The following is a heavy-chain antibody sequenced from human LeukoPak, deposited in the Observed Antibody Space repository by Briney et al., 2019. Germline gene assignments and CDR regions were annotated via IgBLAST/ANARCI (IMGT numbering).Heavy chain of an antibody. CDR3: ARVPGYSYGIEAFDI. CDR2: IYYSGST. CDR1: GGSISSYY. D-gene: IGHD5-18*01. J-gene: IGHJ3*02. V-gene: IGHV4-59*01. Sequence: SETLSLTCTVSGGSISSYYWSWIRQPPGEGLEWIGYIYYSGSTNYNPSLKSRVTISVDTSKNQFSLKLSSVTAADTAVYYCARVPGYSYGIEAFDIWGQGTMVTVSS.